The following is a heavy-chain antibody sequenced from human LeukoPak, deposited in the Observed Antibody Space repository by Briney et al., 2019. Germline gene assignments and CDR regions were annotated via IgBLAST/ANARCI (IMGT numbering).Heavy chain of an antibody. V-gene: IGHV3-23*01. CDR2: ISGSGGST. CDR1: GFTFRSYA. CDR3: ARDQPLTFGGVGFDP. J-gene: IGHJ5*02. Sequence: PGGSLRLSCAASGFTFRSYAMSWVRQAPGKGLEWVSAISGSGGSTYYADSVKGRFTISRDNAKNSLYLQMNSLRAEDTAVYYCARDQPLTFGGVGFDPWGQGTLVTVSS. D-gene: IGHD3-16*01.